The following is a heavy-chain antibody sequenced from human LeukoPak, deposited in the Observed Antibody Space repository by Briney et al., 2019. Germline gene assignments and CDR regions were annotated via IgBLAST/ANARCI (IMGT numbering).Heavy chain of an antibody. CDR1: GFTFTSYS. V-gene: IGHV3-21*01. Sequence: GGSLTLSCAASGFTFTSYSMNWVRQAPGKGLEWVSSISSSSSYIYYADSVKGRFTISRDNAKNSLYLQMNSLRAEDTAVYYCARVGLRRALLGQRYYMDVWGKGTTVTVSS. CDR3: ARVGLRRALLGQRYYMDV. D-gene: IGHD1-26*01. CDR2: ISSSSSYI. J-gene: IGHJ6*03.